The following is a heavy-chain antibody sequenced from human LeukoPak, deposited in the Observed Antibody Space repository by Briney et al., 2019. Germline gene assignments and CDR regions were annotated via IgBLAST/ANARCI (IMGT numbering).Heavy chain of an antibody. CDR3: ARDAGWSGSDAFDI. V-gene: IGHV4-61*02. J-gene: IGHJ3*02. CDR1: GGSISSGSYY. CDR2: IYTSGST. Sequence: SQTLSLTCTVSGGSISSGSYYWSWIRQPAGKGLEWIGRIYTSGSTNYNPSLKSRVTISVDTSKNQSSLKLSSVTAADTAVYYCARDAGWSGSDAFDIWGQGTMVTVSS. D-gene: IGHD3-3*01.